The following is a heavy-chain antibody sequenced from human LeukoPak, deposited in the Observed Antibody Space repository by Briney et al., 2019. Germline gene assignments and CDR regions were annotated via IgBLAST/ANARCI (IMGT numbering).Heavy chain of an antibody. CDR3: AKTSLSDASGHYYYMDV. V-gene: IGHV3-21*06. J-gene: IGHJ6*03. CDR1: GFSFSFSN. Sequence: GGSLRLSCAASGFSFSFSNMNWVRQAPGKGLEWVSYISSTNGHTYYADSVNGRFTISRDNSQNTVSLQVNNLRTEDTAFYYCAKTSLSDASGHYYYMDVWGKGTTVTVSS. CDR2: ISSTNGHT. D-gene: IGHD3-3*01.